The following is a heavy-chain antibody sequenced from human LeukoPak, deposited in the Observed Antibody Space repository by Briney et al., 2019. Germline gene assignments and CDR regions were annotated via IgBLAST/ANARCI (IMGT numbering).Heavy chain of an antibody. J-gene: IGHJ4*02. V-gene: IGHV4-61*02. CDR3: ARAADFWGSYPIYYFDY. CDR1: GGSISSGSYY. Sequence: PSETLSLTCTVSGGSISSGSYYWSWLRQPAGKGLEWIGRIYTSGSTNYNPSLKSRVTISVDTYKNQFSLKLTSATAADTAVYYCARAADFWGSYPIYYFDYWGQGTLVTVSS. D-gene: IGHD3-3*01. CDR2: IYTSGST.